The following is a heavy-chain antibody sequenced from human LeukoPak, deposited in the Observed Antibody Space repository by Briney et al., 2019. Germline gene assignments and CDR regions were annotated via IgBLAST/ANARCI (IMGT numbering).Heavy chain of an antibody. J-gene: IGHJ4*02. D-gene: IGHD6-13*01. CDR3: ARNPGSIAAAGEADY. CDR1: GYTFTGYY. CDR2: INPNSGGT. V-gene: IGHV1-2*02. Sequence: VASVKVSCKASGYTFTGYYMHWVRQAPGQGREWMGWINPNSGGTNHAQKFQGRVTMTRDTSISTAYMELSRLRSDDTAVYYCARNPGSIAAAGEADYWGQGTLVTVSS.